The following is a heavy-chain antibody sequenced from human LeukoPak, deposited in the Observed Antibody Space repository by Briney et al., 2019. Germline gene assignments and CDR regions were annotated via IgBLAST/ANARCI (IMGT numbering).Heavy chain of an antibody. D-gene: IGHD6-13*01. CDR2: IKQDGSEK. V-gene: IGHV3-7*01. Sequence: GGSLRLSCAATGFTFTNYWRSWVRQAPGKGLEWVANIKQDGSEKYYVDSVKGRFTISRDNAKNSLYLQMNSLRAEDTAVYYCARDSKIAAAVFDYWGQGTLVTVSS. CDR3: ARDSKIAAAVFDY. CDR1: GFTFTNYW. J-gene: IGHJ4*02.